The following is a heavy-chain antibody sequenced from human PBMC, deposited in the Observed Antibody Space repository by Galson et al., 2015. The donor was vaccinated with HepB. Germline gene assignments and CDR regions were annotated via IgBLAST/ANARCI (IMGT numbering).Heavy chain of an antibody. V-gene: IGHV3-30*04. CDR1: GFTFSDYA. J-gene: IGHJ4*02. CDR3: ARTFYFDF. Sequence: SLRLSCAASGFTFSDYAMNWVRQAPGKGLEWVAVLSSHGHNGYYADSVKGRFTISRDNSENTVYLEMHSLRVEDTATYYCARTFYFDFWGRGTLVTVSS. CDR2: LSSHGHNG. D-gene: IGHD3-16*01.